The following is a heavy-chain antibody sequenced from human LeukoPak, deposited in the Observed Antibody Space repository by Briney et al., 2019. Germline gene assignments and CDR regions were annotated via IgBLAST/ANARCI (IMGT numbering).Heavy chain of an antibody. CDR3: ARVDWMIGAFDI. D-gene: IGHD3-22*01. Sequence: AGGSLRLSCADSGFTLSTYSMNWVRQAPGKGLEWVSYITSSSSTIYYADSVRGRFTISRDNAKNSLYLQMNSLRDEDTAVYYCARVDWMIGAFDIWGQGTMVTVSS. CDR1: GFTLSTYS. V-gene: IGHV3-48*02. J-gene: IGHJ3*02. CDR2: ITSSSSTI.